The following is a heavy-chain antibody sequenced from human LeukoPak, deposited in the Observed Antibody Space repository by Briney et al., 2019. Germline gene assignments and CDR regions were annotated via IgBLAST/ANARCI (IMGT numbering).Heavy chain of an antibody. Sequence: GGSLRPSCAASGFTFSSYAMSWVRQAPGKGLEWVSAISGSGGSTYYADSVKGRFTISRDNSKNTLYLQMNSLRAEDTAVYYCAKVYDSSGYLFDYWGQGTLVTASS. CDR3: AKVYDSSGYLFDY. CDR1: GFTFSSYA. CDR2: ISGSGGST. D-gene: IGHD3-22*01. J-gene: IGHJ4*02. V-gene: IGHV3-23*01.